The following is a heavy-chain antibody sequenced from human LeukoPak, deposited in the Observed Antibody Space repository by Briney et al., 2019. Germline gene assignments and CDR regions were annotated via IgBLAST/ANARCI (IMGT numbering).Heavy chain of an antibody. CDR3: AREPPYCSSTSCRPFHYYMDV. D-gene: IGHD2-2*01. J-gene: IGHJ6*03. V-gene: IGHV4-39*02. CDR1: GGSISSSSYY. Sequence: SETLSLTCTVSGGSISSSSYYWGWIRQPPGKGLEWIGSIYYSGYTYYNPSLESRVTISVDTSKNQFSLKLSSVTAADTAVYYCAREPPYCSSTSCRPFHYYMDVWGKGTTVTVSS. CDR2: IYYSGYT.